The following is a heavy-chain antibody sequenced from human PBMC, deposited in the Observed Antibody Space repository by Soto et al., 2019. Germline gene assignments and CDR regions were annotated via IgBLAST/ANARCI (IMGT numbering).Heavy chain of an antibody. CDR1: GFTFTSSA. CDR3: AAPSTIFGVVIIADYYYGMDV. CDR2: IVVGSGNT. D-gene: IGHD3-3*01. V-gene: IGHV1-58*01. J-gene: IGHJ6*02. Sequence: SVKVSCKASGFTFTSSAVQWVRQARGQRLEWIGWIVVGSGNTNYAQKFQERVTITRDMSTSTAYMELSSLRSEDTAVYYCAAPSTIFGVVIIADYYYGMDVWGQGTMVTVSS.